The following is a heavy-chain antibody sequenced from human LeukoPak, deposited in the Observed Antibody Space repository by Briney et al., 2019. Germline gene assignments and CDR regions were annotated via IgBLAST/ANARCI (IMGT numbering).Heavy chain of an antibody. CDR3: AKDPYGFWSGYPRPIYFDY. CDR2: ISGSGGST. V-gene: IGHV3-23*01. J-gene: IGHJ4*02. CDR1: GFTFSSYA. Sequence: GGSLRLSCAASGFTFSSYAMSWVRQAPGKGLEWVSAISGSGGSTYYADSVKGRFTISRDNSKNTLYLQMNSLRAEDTAVYYCAKDPYGFWSGYPRPIYFDYWGQGTLVTVSS. D-gene: IGHD3-3*01.